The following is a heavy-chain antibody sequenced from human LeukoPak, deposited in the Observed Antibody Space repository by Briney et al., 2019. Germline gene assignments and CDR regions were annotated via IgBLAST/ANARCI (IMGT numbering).Heavy chain of an antibody. J-gene: IGHJ4*02. D-gene: IGHD3-22*01. V-gene: IGHV1-2*04. CDR3: ARSPNYYDSSGYYYFFDY. Sequence: ASVKVSCKASGYTFTGYYMHWVRQALGQGLEWMGWINPNSGGTNYAQKFQGWVTMTRDTSISTAYMELSRLRSDDTAVYYCARSPNYYDSSGYYYFFDYWGQGTLVTVSS. CDR2: INPNSGGT. CDR1: GYTFTGYY.